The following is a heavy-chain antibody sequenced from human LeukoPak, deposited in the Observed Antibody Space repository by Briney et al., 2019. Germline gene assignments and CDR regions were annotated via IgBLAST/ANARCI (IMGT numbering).Heavy chain of an antibody. D-gene: IGHD6-13*01. V-gene: IGHV3-48*03. CDR1: GFTFSIYE. Sequence: GGSLRLSCAASGFTFSIYEMNWVRQAPGEGLEWVSYTSGSGSTIYYADSVKGRFTISRDNAKNSLYLQMKSLRAEDAAVYYCARNLYSSSWFAFDYWGQGTLVTVSS. CDR2: TSGSGSTI. J-gene: IGHJ4*02. CDR3: ARNLYSSSWFAFDY.